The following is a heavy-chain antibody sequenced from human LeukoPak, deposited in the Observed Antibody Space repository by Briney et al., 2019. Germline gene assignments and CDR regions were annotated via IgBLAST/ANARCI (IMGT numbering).Heavy chain of an antibody. CDR2: ISGNYGST. CDR1: GFTFSSNA. J-gene: IGHJ3*01. Sequence: GGSLTLSCAASGFTFSSNAMSWVRQAPGKGLEWVSTISGNYGSTYYADSVKSRFTISRDNFKNTVFLRMNSLRAEDTAVYYCAKVVLLLTASEAFDFWGQRAYDTVSS. CDR3: AKVVLLLTASEAFDF. V-gene: IGHV3-23*01. D-gene: IGHD2-21*02.